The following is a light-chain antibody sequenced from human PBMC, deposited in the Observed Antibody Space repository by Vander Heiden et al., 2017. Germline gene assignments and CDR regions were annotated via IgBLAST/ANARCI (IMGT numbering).Light chain of an antibody. CDR3: QQYGSSPGT. Sequence: TVFTLSPGPLSLSPGERATLSCRASQSVSSSYLAWYQQKPGQAPRLLIYGASSRATGIPDRCSGSGSGTDFTLTISRLEPEDFAVYYCQQYGSSPGTFGQGTKVEIK. CDR1: QSVSSSY. CDR2: GAS. V-gene: IGKV3-20*01. J-gene: IGKJ1*01.